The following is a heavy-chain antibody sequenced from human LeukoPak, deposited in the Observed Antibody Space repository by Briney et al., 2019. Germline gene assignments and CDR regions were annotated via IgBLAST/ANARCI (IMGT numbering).Heavy chain of an antibody. D-gene: IGHD5-18*01. CDR2: ISYDGSNK. CDR1: GFTFSSYA. V-gene: IGHV3-30-3*01. Sequence: GGSLRLSCAASGFTFSSYAMHWVRQAPGKGLEWVAVISYDGSNKYYADSVKGRFTISRDNSKNTLYLQMNSLRAEDTAVYYCARNIQLWTWNDYFDYWGQGTLVTVSS. CDR3: ARNIQLWTWNDYFDY. J-gene: IGHJ4*02.